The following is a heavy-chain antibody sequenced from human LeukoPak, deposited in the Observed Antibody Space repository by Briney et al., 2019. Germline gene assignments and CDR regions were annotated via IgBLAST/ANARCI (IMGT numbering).Heavy chain of an antibody. D-gene: IGHD1-26*01. Sequence: ASVKVSCKASGGTFSSYAISWVRQATGQGLEWMGGIIPIFGTANYAQKFQGRVTITPDESTSTAYMELSSLRSEDTAVYYCAREAFSGTYGPIDYWGQGTLVTVSS. CDR2: IIPIFGTA. CDR3: AREAFSGTYGPIDY. J-gene: IGHJ4*02. CDR1: GGTFSSYA. V-gene: IGHV1-69*13.